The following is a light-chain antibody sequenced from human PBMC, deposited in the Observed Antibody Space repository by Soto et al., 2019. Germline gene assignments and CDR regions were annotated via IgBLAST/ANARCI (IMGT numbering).Light chain of an antibody. CDR3: QQYISYPWT. Sequence: DTQMTQSPSTLSASVGDRVTIICRASQSISSWLAWYQQKPGQAPKLLIYKASSLESGVPSRFSGSGSGTDFTLTIRSLQADDFASYYCQQYISYPWTFGEGTKVEIK. CDR1: QSISSW. V-gene: IGKV1-5*03. J-gene: IGKJ1*01. CDR2: KAS.